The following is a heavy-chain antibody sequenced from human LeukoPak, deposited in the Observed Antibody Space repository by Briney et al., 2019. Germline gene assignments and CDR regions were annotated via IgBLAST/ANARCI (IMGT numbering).Heavy chain of an antibody. CDR3: ARDFGRGYCSSTSCYGWFDP. V-gene: IGHV3-66*02. D-gene: IGHD2-2*01. CDR2: IFSGDNT. Sequence: GESLRLSCAASGFTVSSKYMSWVRQAPGKGLEWVSVIFSGDNTYYADSVKGRFTISRDNSKNTLYLQMNSLRAEDTAVYYCARDFGRGYCSSTSCYGWFDPWGQGTLVTVSS. J-gene: IGHJ5*02. CDR1: GFTVSSKY.